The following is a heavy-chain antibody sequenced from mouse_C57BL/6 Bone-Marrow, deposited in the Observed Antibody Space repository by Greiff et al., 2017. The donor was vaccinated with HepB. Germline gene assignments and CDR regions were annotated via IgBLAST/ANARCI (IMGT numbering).Heavy chain of an antibody. J-gene: IGHJ2*01. CDR2: ISSGSSTI. CDR3: ARETGANFDY. D-gene: IGHD3-1*01. CDR1: GFTFSDYG. V-gene: IGHV5-17*01. Sequence: EVNLVESGGGLVKPGGSLKLSCAASGFTFSDYGMHWVRQAPEKGLEWVAYISSGSSTIYYADTVKGRFTISRYNAKNTLFLQMTSLRSEDTAMYYCARETGANFDYWGQGTTLTVSS.